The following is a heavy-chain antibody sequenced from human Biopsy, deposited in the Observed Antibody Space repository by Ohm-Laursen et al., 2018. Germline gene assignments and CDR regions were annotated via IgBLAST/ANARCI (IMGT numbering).Heavy chain of an antibody. Sequence: SSVKVSCQASGGIFSRYVMSCVRQAPGQGLEWMGRIIPLLGITNYAERFQGRVTISVDRSTSTAYMELSSLKSEDTAVYYCAREYPEGDVWGQGTSVTVSS. V-gene: IGHV1-69*04. CDR2: IIPLLGIT. D-gene: IGHD2-2*02. CDR3: AREYPEGDV. J-gene: IGHJ6*02. CDR1: GGIFSRYV.